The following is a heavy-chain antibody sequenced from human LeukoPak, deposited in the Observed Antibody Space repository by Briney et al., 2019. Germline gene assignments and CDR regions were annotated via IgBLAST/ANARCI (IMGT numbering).Heavy chain of an antibody. J-gene: IGHJ4*02. Sequence: ASVKVSCKASGYTFTGYYMHWVRQAPGQGLDWMGWINPNSGGTHYAQKFQGRVTMTRDTSITTAYMELSRLRSDDTAVYYCATPGIAAAGTGFNYWGQGTLVTVSS. CDR1: GYTFTGYY. CDR3: ATPGIAAAGTGFNY. V-gene: IGHV1-2*02. D-gene: IGHD6-13*01. CDR2: INPNSGGT.